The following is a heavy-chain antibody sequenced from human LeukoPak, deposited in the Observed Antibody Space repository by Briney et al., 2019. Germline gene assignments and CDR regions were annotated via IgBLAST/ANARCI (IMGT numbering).Heavy chain of an antibody. CDR2: ISAYNGNT. D-gene: IGHD3-22*01. Sequence: ASVKVSCKASGYTFTRYGISWVGQAPGQGREWMGWISAYNGNTKYAKKRHGRVTMTTDTSTSTAYMKLRSLRSDDTAVYYCARTYHDSSGQSNWFDPWGQGTLVTVSS. CDR1: GYTFTRYG. CDR3: ARTYHDSSGQSNWFDP. V-gene: IGHV1-18*01. J-gene: IGHJ5*02.